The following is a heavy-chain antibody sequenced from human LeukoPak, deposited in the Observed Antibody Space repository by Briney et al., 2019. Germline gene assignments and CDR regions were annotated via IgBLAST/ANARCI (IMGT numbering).Heavy chain of an antibody. Sequence: SETLSLTCTVSGGSISSGGNYWSWLRQLLGKGLEWIGYIYYVGNTNYNPSLKSRLSMSVDTSKNQFSLKLSSVTAADTAVYYCARGRYYYDSSGYYDGYYFDYWGQGTLVTVSS. D-gene: IGHD3-22*01. J-gene: IGHJ4*02. CDR2: IYYVGNT. CDR1: GGSISSGGNY. CDR3: ARGRYYYDSSGYYDGYYFDY. V-gene: IGHV4-31*03.